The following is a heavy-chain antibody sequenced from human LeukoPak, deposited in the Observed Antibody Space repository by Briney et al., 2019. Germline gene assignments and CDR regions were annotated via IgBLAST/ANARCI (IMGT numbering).Heavy chain of an antibody. J-gene: IGHJ4*02. Sequence: SETLSLTCTVSGGSISNYYWSWLRQPAGKGLEWIGRIHSSGGTNYNPSLKSRVTMSVDTSRNQFSLKLNSVTAADTAVYFCARGGAYDSSGYSPDYWGQGTLVTVSS. V-gene: IGHV4-4*07. CDR3: ARGGAYDSSGYSPDY. CDR2: IHSSGGT. D-gene: IGHD3-22*01. CDR1: GGSISNYY.